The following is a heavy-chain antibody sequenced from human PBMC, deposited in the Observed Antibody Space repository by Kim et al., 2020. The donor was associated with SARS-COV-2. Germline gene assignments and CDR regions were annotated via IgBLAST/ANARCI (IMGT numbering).Heavy chain of an antibody. Sequence: ASVKVSCKVSGYTLTELSMHWVRQAPGKGLEWMGGFDPEDGETIYAQKFQGRVTMTEDTSTDTAYMELSSLRSEDTAVYYCATASGTTVTTLISGWFDPWGQGTLVTVSS. J-gene: IGHJ5*02. CDR2: FDPEDGET. D-gene: IGHD4-17*01. CDR3: ATASGTTVTTLISGWFDP. V-gene: IGHV1-24*01. CDR1: GYTLTELS.